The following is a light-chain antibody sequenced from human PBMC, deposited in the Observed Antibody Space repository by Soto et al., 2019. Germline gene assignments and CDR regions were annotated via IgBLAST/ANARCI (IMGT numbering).Light chain of an antibody. J-gene: IGKJ1*01. CDR3: QHYKSYSWT. Sequence: DIQMTQSPSTLSASVGDRVTITCRASQSISPWLAWYQQRPGKAPKLLIYKASSLESGVPSRFSGSGSGTEFILTINSLQPDDSATYYCQHYKSYSWTFGQGTKVEIK. V-gene: IGKV1-5*03. CDR2: KAS. CDR1: QSISPW.